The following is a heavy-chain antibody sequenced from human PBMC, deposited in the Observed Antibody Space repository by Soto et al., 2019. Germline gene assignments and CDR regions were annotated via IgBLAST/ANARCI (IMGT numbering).Heavy chain of an antibody. V-gene: IGHV1-3*01. J-gene: IGHJ4*02. D-gene: IGHD1-26*01. CDR2: INAGNGNT. Sequence: ASVKVSCKASGYTFTIYALHWVLQAPGQRLEWMGWINAGNGNTKYSQKFQARVTMTRDTSTSTVYMELSSLRSEDTAVYYCARVYSGSRRFDYWGQGTLVTVSS. CDR1: GYTFTIYA. CDR3: ARVYSGSRRFDY.